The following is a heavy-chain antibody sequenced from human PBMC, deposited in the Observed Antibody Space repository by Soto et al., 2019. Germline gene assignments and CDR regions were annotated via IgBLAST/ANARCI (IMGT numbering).Heavy chain of an antibody. V-gene: IGHV3-33*01. CDR1: GFTFSSYG. J-gene: IGHJ6*04. CDR2: IWYDGSNK. Sequence: QVQLVESGGGVVQPGRSLRLSCAASGFTFSSYGMHWVRQAPGKGLEWVAVIWYDGSNKYYADSVKGRFTISRDNSKNTLYLQMNSLTAEDTAVYYCARDMTTVTKYHYYYGMDVWGKGTTVTVSS. CDR3: ARDMTTVTKYHYYYGMDV. D-gene: IGHD4-17*01.